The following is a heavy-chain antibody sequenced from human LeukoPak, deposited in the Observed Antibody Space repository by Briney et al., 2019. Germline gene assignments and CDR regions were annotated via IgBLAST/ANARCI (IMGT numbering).Heavy chain of an antibody. D-gene: IGHD2-2*01. CDR1: GYTFTGYY. CDR2: INPNSGGT. Sequence: GASVKVSCKASGYTFTGYYMHWVRQAPGQGLEWMGWINPNSGGTNYAQKFQGWVTMTRDTSISTAYMELSRLRSDDTAVYYCARSQLLKGYYYMDVWGKGTTVTVSS. CDR3: ARSQLLKGYYYMDV. J-gene: IGHJ6*03. V-gene: IGHV1-2*04.